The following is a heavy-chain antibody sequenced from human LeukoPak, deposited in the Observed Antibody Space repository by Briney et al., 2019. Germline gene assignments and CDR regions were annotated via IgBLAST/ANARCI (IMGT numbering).Heavy chain of an antibody. V-gene: IGHV3-7*02. Sequence: GGSLRLSCAASGFTFSRYWMSWVRQAPGKGLEWVANIKQDGSEKYYVDSVKGRFTISRDSAKNSLFLQMNSLRAEDTAVYYCAGGFYSGSFDPWGQGTLVTVSS. J-gene: IGHJ5*02. D-gene: IGHD1-26*01. CDR1: GFTFSRYW. CDR3: AGGFYSGSFDP. CDR2: IKQDGSEK.